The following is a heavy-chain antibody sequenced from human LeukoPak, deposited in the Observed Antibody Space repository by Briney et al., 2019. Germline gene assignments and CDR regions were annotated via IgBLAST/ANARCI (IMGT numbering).Heavy chain of an antibody. J-gene: IGHJ5*02. Sequence: PSETLSLTCTVSGDSISSYYWSWIRQPPGKGLEWIGYTYYSGNTNNNPSLKSRVTTSVDTSKNQLSLKVTSVTAADTAVYYCARAGGSYWFDPWGQGTLVTVSS. CDR2: TYYSGNT. V-gene: IGHV4-59*01. CDR3: ARAGGSYWFDP. D-gene: IGHD1-26*01. CDR1: GDSISSYY.